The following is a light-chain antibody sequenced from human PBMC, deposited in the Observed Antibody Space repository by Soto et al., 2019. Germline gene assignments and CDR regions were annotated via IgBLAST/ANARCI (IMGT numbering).Light chain of an antibody. V-gene: IGKV3-11*01. CDR1: QSVSSY. J-gene: IGKJ1*01. CDR2: DAS. CDR3: QQRSNWPPWT. Sequence: TLSLSPGERATLSCRAGQSVSSYLAWYQQKPGQAPRLLIYDASNRATGIPARFSGSGSGTDFTLTISSLEPEDFAVYYCQQRSNWPPWTFGQGTKVDI.